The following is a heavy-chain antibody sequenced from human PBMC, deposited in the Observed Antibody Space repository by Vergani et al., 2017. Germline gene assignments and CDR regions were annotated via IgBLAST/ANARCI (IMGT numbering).Heavy chain of an antibody. J-gene: IGHJ4*02. D-gene: IGHD2-8*01. Sequence: EVQLVESGGGLVQPGRSLRLSCTASGFTFGDYAMGWFRQAPGKGLEWVGFIRSKAYGGTTEYAASVKGRFTISRDDSKSIAYLQMNSLKTEDTAVYYCAKGSMHYWGQGTLVTVSS. V-gene: IGHV3-49*03. CDR3: AKGSMHY. CDR1: GFTFGDYA. CDR2: IRSKAYGGTT.